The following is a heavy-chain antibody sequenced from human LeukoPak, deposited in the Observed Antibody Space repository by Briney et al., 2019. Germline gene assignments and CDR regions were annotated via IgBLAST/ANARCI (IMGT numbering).Heavy chain of an antibody. J-gene: IGHJ3*02. CDR1: GFTFSSYS. Sequence: GGSLRLSCAASGFTFSSYSMNCVRQAPGKGLEWVSSISSSSSYIYYADSVKGRFTISRDNAKNSLYLQMNSLRAEDTAVYYCARDSPQVYYYDSSDPYAFDIWGQGTMVTVSS. CDR2: ISSSSSYI. V-gene: IGHV3-21*01. D-gene: IGHD3-22*01. CDR3: ARDSPQVYYYDSSDPYAFDI.